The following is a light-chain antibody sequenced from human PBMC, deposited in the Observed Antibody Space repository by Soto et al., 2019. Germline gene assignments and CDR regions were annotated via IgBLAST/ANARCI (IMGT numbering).Light chain of an antibody. Sequence: QSVLTQPPSVSGAPGQRVTISCTGSSSNIGAGYDVHWYQQLPGSAPKLLIYSNSNRPSGVPDRFSGSKSGTSASLAITGLQAEDEADYYCQSYGSSLSGLFGGGTKLTVL. CDR2: SNS. CDR3: QSYGSSLSGL. CDR1: SSNIGAGYD. V-gene: IGLV1-40*01. J-gene: IGLJ2*01.